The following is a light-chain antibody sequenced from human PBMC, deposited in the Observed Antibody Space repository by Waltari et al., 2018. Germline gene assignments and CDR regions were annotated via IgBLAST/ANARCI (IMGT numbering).Light chain of an antibody. Sequence: QSALPQPAPVSGSPGQSLSISCTGTSSDVGGHNFPSWYQQHPGKAPQLMIYDVANRPSGVSNRFSGSKSGNTASLTISGLQAEDEADYYCSSYTSSSTRVFGTGTKVTVL. J-gene: IGLJ1*01. CDR3: SSYTSSSTRV. CDR1: SSDVGGHNF. V-gene: IGLV2-14*03. CDR2: DVA.